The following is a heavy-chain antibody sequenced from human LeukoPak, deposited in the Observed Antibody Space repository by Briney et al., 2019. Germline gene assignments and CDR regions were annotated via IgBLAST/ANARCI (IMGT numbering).Heavy chain of an antibody. D-gene: IGHD2-2*02. J-gene: IGHJ4*02. Sequence: SQTLSLTCAISGDSVSSNSAAWNWIRQSPSGGLEWLGRTYYRSKWYNDYAVSVKSRITINPDTSKNQFSLLLNSLTPEDTAVYYCARDTGRAIPFDFWGQGTLATVSS. CDR2: TYYRSKWYN. V-gene: IGHV6-1*01. CDR1: GDSVSSNSAA. CDR3: ARDTGRAIPFDF.